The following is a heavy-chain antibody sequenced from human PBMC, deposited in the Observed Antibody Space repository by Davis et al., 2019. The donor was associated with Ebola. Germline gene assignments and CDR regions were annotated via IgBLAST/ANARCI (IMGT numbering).Heavy chain of an antibody. CDR1: GGTFSSYA. Sequence: SVKVSCKASGGTFSSYAISWVRQAPGQGLEWMGRIIPILGIANYAQKFQGRVTITADKSTSTAYMELSSLRSEDTAVYYCARVYDSSGYSHDAFDIWGQGTMVTVSS. CDR3: ARVYDSSGYSHDAFDI. CDR2: IIPILGIA. J-gene: IGHJ3*02. V-gene: IGHV1-69*04. D-gene: IGHD3-22*01.